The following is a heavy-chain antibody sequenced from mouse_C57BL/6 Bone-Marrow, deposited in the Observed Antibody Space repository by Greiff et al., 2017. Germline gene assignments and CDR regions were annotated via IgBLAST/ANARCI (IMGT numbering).Heavy chain of an antibody. V-gene: IGHV5-4*01. CDR3: ARDQGGSPDY. D-gene: IGHD1-1*01. J-gene: IGHJ2*01. CDR1: GFTFSSYA. Sequence: EVQGVESGGGLVKPGGSLKLSCAASGFTFSSYAMSWVRQTPEKRLEWVATISDGGSYTYYPANVQGRFTISRDNAKNKLYLQMSQLKSDDTAMYYCARDQGGSPDYWGQGTTLTVSS. CDR2: ISDGGSYT.